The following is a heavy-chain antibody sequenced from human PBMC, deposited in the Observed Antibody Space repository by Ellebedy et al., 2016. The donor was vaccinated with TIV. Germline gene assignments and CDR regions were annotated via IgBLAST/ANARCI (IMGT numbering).Heavy chain of an antibody. Sequence: MPSETLSLTCSVNSGAFNGHYWSWIRQPPGQGLEWIGEINHSGDIDYNPSLKSRVTLSADTSKNQFSLNLRTVTAADTAVYYCARTDPWQPIDDWGQGILVSVSS. J-gene: IGHJ4*02. CDR1: SGAFNGHY. V-gene: IGHV4-34*01. CDR3: ARTDPWQPIDD. D-gene: IGHD2-21*02. CDR2: INHSGDI.